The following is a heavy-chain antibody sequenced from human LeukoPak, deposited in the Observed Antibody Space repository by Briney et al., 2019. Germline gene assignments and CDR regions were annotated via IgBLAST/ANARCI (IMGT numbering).Heavy chain of an antibody. CDR2: ISCSGGST. CDR1: GFTFSSYA. J-gene: IGHJ3*02. D-gene: IGHD1-26*01. V-gene: IGHV3-23*01. CDR3: AKDMGLGGGSYFNAFDI. Sequence: GGSLRLSCAASGFTFSSYAMRWVRQAPGKGLEWVSAISCSGGSTYYADSVKGRFTISRDKSKNTLYLQMNSLRAEDTAVYYCAKDMGLGGGSYFNAFDIWGQGTMVTVSS.